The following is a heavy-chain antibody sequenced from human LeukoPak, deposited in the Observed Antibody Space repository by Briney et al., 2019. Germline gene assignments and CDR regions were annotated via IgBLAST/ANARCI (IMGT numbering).Heavy chain of an antibody. CDR1: GFVFENYY. CDR2: IRQDGKNK. V-gene: IGHV3-30*02. Sequence: GGSLRLSCEASGFVFENYYMHWVRQAPGKGLEWLTHIRQDGKNKIYADSVKGRFTISRDNAKNSLYLQMNSLRAEDTALYYCARRGYCSGGSCYGLLNPFDYWGQGTLVTVSS. D-gene: IGHD2-15*01. J-gene: IGHJ4*02. CDR3: ARRGYCSGGSCYGLLNPFDY.